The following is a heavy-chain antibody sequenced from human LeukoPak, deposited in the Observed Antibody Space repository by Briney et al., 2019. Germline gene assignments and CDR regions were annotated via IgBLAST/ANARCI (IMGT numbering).Heavy chain of an antibody. CDR1: GYTFTGYY. CDR2: INPNSGGT. Sequence: ASVKVSCKASGYTFTGYYMHWVRQAPGQGLEWMGWINPNSGGTNYAQKFQGRVTMTRDTSISTAYMELSRLRSGDTAVYYCAREVLWQQTNDYWGQGTLVTVSS. D-gene: IGHD6-13*01. V-gene: IGHV1-2*02. CDR3: AREVLWQQTNDY. J-gene: IGHJ4*02.